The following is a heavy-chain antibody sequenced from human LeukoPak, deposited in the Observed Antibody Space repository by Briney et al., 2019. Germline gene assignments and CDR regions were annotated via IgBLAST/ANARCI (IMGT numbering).Heavy chain of an antibody. CDR2: IKQDGSEK. D-gene: IGHD2-2*03. CDR3: ARAGYCSSTSCFLFDY. CDR1: GFTFSSYW. V-gene: IGHV3-7*01. J-gene: IGHJ4*02. Sequence: PGGSLRLSCAASGFTFSSYWMSWVRQAPGKGLEWVANIKQDGSEKYYVDSVKGRFTISRDNAKNSLYLQMNSLRAEDTAVYYCARAGYCSSTSCFLFDYWGQGTLVTVSS.